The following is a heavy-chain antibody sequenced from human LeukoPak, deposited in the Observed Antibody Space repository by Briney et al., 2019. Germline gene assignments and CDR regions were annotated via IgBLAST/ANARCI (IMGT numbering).Heavy chain of an antibody. D-gene: IGHD6-13*01. Sequence: GGSLRLSCAASGFTFSSSAMTWVRQAPGRGLEWVSSVDGGGGGTYYADSVKGRFTISRDNSKDTLYLQMNGLRAEDTAVYFCAKQSAGSAAWYSLHYDFWGQGTLVTVSS. CDR3: AKQSAGSAAWYSLHYDF. CDR2: VDGGGGGT. CDR1: GFTFSSSA. J-gene: IGHJ4*02. V-gene: IGHV3-23*01.